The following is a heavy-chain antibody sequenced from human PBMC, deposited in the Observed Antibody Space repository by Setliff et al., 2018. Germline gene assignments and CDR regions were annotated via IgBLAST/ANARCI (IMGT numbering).Heavy chain of an antibody. CDR2: INWNGGST. CDR1: GFTFDDYG. V-gene: IGHV3-20*04. J-gene: IGHJ4*02. CDR3: ARGPTGRVRGVLYYFDY. Sequence: PGGSLRLSCAASGFTFDDYGMSWVRQDPGKGLEWVSGINWNGGSTVYADSVKGLFTISRDNAKNSLYLQIHSLRAEDTALYYCARGPTGRVRGVLYYFDYWGQGTLVTVSS. D-gene: IGHD3-10*01.